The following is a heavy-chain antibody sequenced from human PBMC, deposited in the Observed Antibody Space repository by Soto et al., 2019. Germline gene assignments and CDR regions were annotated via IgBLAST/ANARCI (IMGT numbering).Heavy chain of an antibody. CDR2: IYYTGST. V-gene: IGHV4-59*01. J-gene: IGHJ4*02. D-gene: IGHD6-13*01. CDR3: AKYRRTEAEGFTLDY. Sequence: ENLSLTCTVSGDSINHYYWSWIRQPPGKRPEWIGYIYYTGSTTYNPSLESRVTMSVDTSRNQFSLKLSSVNAADTAVYYCAKYRRTEAEGFTLDYWGRGPLVTVSS. CDR1: GDSINHYY.